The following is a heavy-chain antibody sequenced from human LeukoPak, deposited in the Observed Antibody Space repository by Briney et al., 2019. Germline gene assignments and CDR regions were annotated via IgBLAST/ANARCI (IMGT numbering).Heavy chain of an antibody. CDR2: IYYSGST. V-gene: IGHV4-39*01. CDR3: ARRRPYLGYFDY. D-gene: IGHD2-2*02. J-gene: IGHJ4*02. Sequence: KPSETLSLTCTVSGGSISSSSYYWGWIRRPPGKGLEWIGSIYYSGSTYYNPSLKSRVTISVDTSKNQFSLKLSSVTAADAAVYYCARRRPYLGYFDYWGQGTLVTVSS. CDR1: GGSISSSSYY.